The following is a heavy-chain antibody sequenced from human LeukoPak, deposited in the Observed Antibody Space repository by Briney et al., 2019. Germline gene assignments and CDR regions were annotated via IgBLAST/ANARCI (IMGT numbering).Heavy chain of an antibody. CDR2: IYHSGST. J-gene: IGHJ5*02. Sequence: SETLSLTCAVSGGSISSGGYSWSWIRQPPGKGLEWIGYIYHSGSTYYNPSLKSRVTISVDRSKNQFSLKLSSVTAADTAVYYCARDSSWYEGFDPWGQGTLVTVSS. D-gene: IGHD6-13*01. V-gene: IGHV4-30-2*01. CDR3: ARDSSWYEGFDP. CDR1: GGSISSGGYS.